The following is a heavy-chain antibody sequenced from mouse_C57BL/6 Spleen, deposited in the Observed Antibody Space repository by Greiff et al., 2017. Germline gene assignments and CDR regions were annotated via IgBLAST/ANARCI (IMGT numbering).Heavy chain of an antibody. V-gene: IGHV14-2*01. J-gene: IGHJ4*01. CDR3: ARGSNYGFYAMDY. D-gene: IGHD2-5*01. CDR2: IDPEDGET. CDR1: GFNIKDYY. Sequence: EVQLQQSGAELVKPGASVKLSCTASGFNIKDYYMHWVKQRTEQGLEWIGRIDPEDGETQYAPKFQGKATITADTSSNTAYLQLSSLTSEDTAVYYCARGSNYGFYAMDYWGQGTSVTVSS.